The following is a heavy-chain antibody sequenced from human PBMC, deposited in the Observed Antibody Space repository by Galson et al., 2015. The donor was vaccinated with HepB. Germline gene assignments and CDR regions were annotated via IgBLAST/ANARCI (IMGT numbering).Heavy chain of an antibody. CDR3: ARGSGAVAGFFDY. Sequence: LRLSCAASGFTFSSYSMNWVRQAPGKGLEWVSSISSSSSYIYYADSVKGRFTISRDNAKNSLYLQMNSLRAEDTAVYYCARGSGAVAGFFDYWGQGTLVTVSS. CDR1: GFTFSSYS. D-gene: IGHD6-19*01. CDR2: ISSSSSYI. J-gene: IGHJ4*02. V-gene: IGHV3-21*01.